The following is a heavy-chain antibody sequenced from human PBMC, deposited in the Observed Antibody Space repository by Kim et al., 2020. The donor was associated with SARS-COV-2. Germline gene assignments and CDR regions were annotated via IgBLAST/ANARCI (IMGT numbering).Heavy chain of an antibody. J-gene: IGHJ4*01. V-gene: IGHV4-39*01. Sequence: SETLSLTCTVSGGSISSTIYSWGWIRQPPGKTLEWIGSIFYSGRAYYNPCLGSRVTLSVDTAKNQVSLNLSAVTPAYRAAYYGARMGGAVVGSQFVEYWG. D-gene: IGHD6-19*01. CDR2: IFYSGRA. CDR1: GGSISSTIYS. CDR3: ARMGGAVVGSQFVEY.